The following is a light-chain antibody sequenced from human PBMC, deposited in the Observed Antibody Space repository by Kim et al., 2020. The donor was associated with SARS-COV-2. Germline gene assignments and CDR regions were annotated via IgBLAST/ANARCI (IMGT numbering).Light chain of an antibody. Sequence: VSVSPGQTASITCSGDKLGDKYACWYQQKPGQSPVLVIYQDTKRPSGIPERFSGSNSGNTATLTISETQAMDEADYYCQAWDSSTVFSGGTQLTVL. V-gene: IGLV3-1*01. CDR1: KLGDKY. J-gene: IGLJ3*02. CDR3: QAWDSSTV. CDR2: QDT.